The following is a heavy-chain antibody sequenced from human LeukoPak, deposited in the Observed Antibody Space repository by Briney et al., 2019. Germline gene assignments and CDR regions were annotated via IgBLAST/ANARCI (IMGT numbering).Heavy chain of an antibody. Sequence: SETLSLTCTVSGGFISSSRYYWGWIRQPPGKGLEWIGRIYYSGSTYDNPSLKSRITPYVDTSKKQFSLKMSSVTAADTAVYYCARVTWEDSSSSLVVYYFDYWGQGTLVTVSS. CDR3: ARVTWEDSSSSLVVYYFDY. J-gene: IGHJ4*02. V-gene: IGHV4-39*01. CDR2: IYYSGST. D-gene: IGHD6-6*01. CDR1: GGFISSSRYY.